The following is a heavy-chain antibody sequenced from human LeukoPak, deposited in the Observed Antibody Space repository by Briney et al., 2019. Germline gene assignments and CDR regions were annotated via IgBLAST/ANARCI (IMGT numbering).Heavy chain of an antibody. CDR3: ARASNSGYDYSVDY. D-gene: IGHD5-12*01. J-gene: IGHJ4*02. CDR2: ISSNGGST. Sequence: PGGSLRLSCAASGFTFSSYAMHWVRQAPGKGLEYVSAISSNGGSTYYANSVKGRFTISRDNSKNTLYLQMGSLRAEDMAVYYCARASNSGYDYSVDYWGQGTLVTVSS. V-gene: IGHV3-64*01. CDR1: GFTFSSYA.